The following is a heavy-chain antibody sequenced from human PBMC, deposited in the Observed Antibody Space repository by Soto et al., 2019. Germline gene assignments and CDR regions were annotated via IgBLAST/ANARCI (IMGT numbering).Heavy chain of an antibody. J-gene: IGHJ5*02. Sequence: GGSLRLSCAASGFTVSSNYMSWVRQAPGKGLEWVSVIYSGGSTYYADSVKGRFTISRDNSKNTLYLQMNSLRAEDTAVYYCARDEPIGDCSGGSCPGRGWFDPWGQGTLVTVSS. CDR1: GFTVSSNY. D-gene: IGHD2-15*01. CDR2: IYSGGST. CDR3: ARDEPIGDCSGGSCPGRGWFDP. V-gene: IGHV3-53*01.